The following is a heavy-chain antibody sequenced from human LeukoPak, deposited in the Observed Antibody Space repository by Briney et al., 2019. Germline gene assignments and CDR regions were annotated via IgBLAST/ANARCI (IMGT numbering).Heavy chain of an antibody. Sequence: SVKVSCKASGYTFTGYHIHWVRQAPGQGLEWMGRINPYSGDTNFAQKFQGRVTMTRDTSITTAYMDLCSLTPDDTAVYFCARDQGSLTRSWYTGYWGQGTQVTVSS. V-gene: IGHV1-2*06. CDR2: INPYSGDT. CDR3: ARDQGSLTRSWYTGY. D-gene: IGHD6-13*01. CDR1: GYTFTGYH. J-gene: IGHJ4*02.